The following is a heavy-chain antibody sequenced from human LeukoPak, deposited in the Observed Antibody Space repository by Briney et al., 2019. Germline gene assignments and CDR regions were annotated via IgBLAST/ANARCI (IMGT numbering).Heavy chain of an antibody. CDR1: GFTSSSYE. V-gene: IGHV3-48*03. Sequence: GGSLRLSCAASGFTSSSYEVNWVRQAPGKGLEWFSYISISGSTIYYADSVKGRFTISRDNAKNSLYLQMNSLRAEDTAVYYCARVAYSSTWGYFDYWGQGTLVTVSS. D-gene: IGHD6-13*01. CDR2: ISISGSTI. CDR3: ARVAYSSTWGYFDY. J-gene: IGHJ4*02.